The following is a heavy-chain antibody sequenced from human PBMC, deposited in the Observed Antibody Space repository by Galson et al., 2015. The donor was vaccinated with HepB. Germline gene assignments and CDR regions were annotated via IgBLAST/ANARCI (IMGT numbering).Heavy chain of an antibody. CDR2: INTNTGNP. V-gene: IGHV7-4-1*02. J-gene: IGHJ6*03. D-gene: IGHD1-7*01. CDR3: ARMRLELIPHYYYMDV. Sequence: SVKVSCKASGYTFTSYAMNWVRQAPGQGLEWMGWINTNTGNPTYAQGFTGRFVFSLDTSVSTAYLQISSLKAEDTAVYYCARMRLELIPHYYYMDVWGKGTTVTVSS. CDR1: GYTFTSYA.